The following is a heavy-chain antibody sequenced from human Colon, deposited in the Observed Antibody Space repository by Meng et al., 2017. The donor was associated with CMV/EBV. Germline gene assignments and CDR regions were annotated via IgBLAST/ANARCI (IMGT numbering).Heavy chain of an antibody. V-gene: IGHV3-13*01. Sequence: GGSLRLSCAVSGVIFSSYDMHWVRQAAGKGLEWVSAIGAGFDTYYSDSVKGRFTISRENAKNTLYLQMNNLRVGDTAVYYCAREGQTSTHWLGTLHNWGQGTVVTVSS. CDR2: IGAGFDT. CDR3: AREGQTSTHWLGTLHN. J-gene: IGHJ4*02. CDR1: GVIFSSYD. D-gene: IGHD1-1*01.